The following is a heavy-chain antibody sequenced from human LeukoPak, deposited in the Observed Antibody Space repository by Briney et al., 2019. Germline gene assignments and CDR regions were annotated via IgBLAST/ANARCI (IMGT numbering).Heavy chain of an antibody. J-gene: IGHJ3*02. CDR3: ARDPVYDSSGLFRGPGAFDI. CDR1: GGSISSSSYY. CDR2: IDYSGST. Sequence: PSETLSLTCTVSGGSISSSSYYWGWIRQPPGKGLEWIGSIDYSGSTYYNPSLKSRVTISVDTSKNQFSLKLSSVTAADTAVYYCARDPVYDSSGLFRGPGAFDIWGQGTMFTVSS. V-gene: IGHV4-39*07. D-gene: IGHD3-22*01.